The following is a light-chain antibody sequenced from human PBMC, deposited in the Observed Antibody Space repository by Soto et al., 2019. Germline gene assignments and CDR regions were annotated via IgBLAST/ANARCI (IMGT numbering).Light chain of an antibody. CDR1: RNLSRN. Sequence: EMVMTQSPATLSVSPGERATLSCRASRNLSRNLAWYQQQPGQAPRLLIYGASTRATGIPARFSGSGSGTDFTLTISSLQSEDFAVYYCQQYDKWPHTFGQGTKLEIK. J-gene: IGKJ2*01. V-gene: IGKV3-15*01. CDR2: GAS. CDR3: QQYDKWPHT.